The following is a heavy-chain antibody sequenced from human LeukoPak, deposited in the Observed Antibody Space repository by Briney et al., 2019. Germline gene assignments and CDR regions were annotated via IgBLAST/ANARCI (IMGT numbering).Heavy chain of an antibody. V-gene: IGHV4-4*07. J-gene: IGHJ4*02. CDR1: GGSISSYY. D-gene: IGHD6-6*01. CDR2: IYTSGST. CDR3: AREIEYSSSPTAPH. Sequence: PSETLSLTCTVSGGSISSYYWSWIRQPAGKGLEWIGRIYTSGSTNYNPSLKSRVTMSVDTSKNQFSLKLSSVTAADTAVYYCAREIEYSSSPTAPHWGQGTLVTVSS.